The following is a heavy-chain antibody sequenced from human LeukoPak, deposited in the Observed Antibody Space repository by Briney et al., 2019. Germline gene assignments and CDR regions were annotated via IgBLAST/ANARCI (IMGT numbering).Heavy chain of an antibody. V-gene: IGHV4-30-4*01. Sequence: SQTLSLTCTVSGGSISSGDYYWSWIRQPPGKGLEWIGYIYYSGSTYYNPSLKSRVTISVDTSKNLFSLKLSSVTAADTAVYYCAIANSSSLYVPIGDYWGQGTLVTVSS. CDR3: AIANSSSLYVPIGDY. CDR2: IYYSGST. D-gene: IGHD6-13*01. J-gene: IGHJ4*02. CDR1: GGSISSGDYY.